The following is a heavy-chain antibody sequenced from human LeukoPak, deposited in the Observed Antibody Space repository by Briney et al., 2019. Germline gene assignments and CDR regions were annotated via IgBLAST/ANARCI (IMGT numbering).Heavy chain of an antibody. CDR3: ARDYYGSGSLRYFDL. J-gene: IGHJ2*01. Sequence: SETLSLTCSVSGDSISSSDSYWGWIRQPPGKGLEWIGTISYGGSTYYNPSLQSRVAISADTSKNQFSLKLSSVTAADTAVYYCARDYYGSGSLRYFDLWGRGTLVTVSS. CDR1: GDSISSSDSY. D-gene: IGHD3-10*01. V-gene: IGHV4-39*02. CDR2: ISYGGST.